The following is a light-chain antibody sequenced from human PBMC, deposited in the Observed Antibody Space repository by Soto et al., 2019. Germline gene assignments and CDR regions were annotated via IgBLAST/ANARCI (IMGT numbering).Light chain of an antibody. V-gene: IGKV3-15*01. J-gene: IGKJ1*01. Sequence: ELVMTQSPATLSVSPGERATLSCSASQSVSSNLAWYQQKPGQAPRLLIYGASTRATGVPARLSGSGSGTEFTITISSLQSEDFAVYFCQQYNNWPTFGQGTKVEIK. CDR3: QQYNNWPT. CDR2: GAS. CDR1: QSVSSN.